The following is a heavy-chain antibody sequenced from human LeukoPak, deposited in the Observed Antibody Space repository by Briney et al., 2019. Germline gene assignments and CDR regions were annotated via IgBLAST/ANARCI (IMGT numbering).Heavy chain of an antibody. Sequence: GGSLRLSCAASGFTFSSYTMNWVRQAPGKGLEWVSSIRSSGLYIFYADSLQGRFTISRDNAKNSLYLQMNSLRAEDTAVYYCASDRIPYSSSSLKAAFDIWGQGTMVTVSS. V-gene: IGHV3-21*01. CDR3: ASDRIPYSSSSLKAAFDI. CDR2: IRSSGLYI. J-gene: IGHJ3*02. CDR1: GFTFSSYT. D-gene: IGHD6-6*01.